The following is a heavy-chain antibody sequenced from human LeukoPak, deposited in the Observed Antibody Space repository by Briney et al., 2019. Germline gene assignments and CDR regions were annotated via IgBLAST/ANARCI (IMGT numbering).Heavy chain of an antibody. CDR3: ARDQSIVVVTDAFDI. Sequence: PSETLSLTCTVSGGSISSYYWSWIRQPPGKGLEWIGYIYYSGSTNYNPSLKSRVTISVDTSKNQFSLKLSSVTAADTAVYYCARDQSIVVVTDAFDIWGQGAMVTVSS. V-gene: IGHV4-59*01. D-gene: IGHD2-21*02. J-gene: IGHJ3*02. CDR1: GGSISSYY. CDR2: IYYSGST.